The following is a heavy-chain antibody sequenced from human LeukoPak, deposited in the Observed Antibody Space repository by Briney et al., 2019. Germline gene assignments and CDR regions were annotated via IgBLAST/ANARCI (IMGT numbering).Heavy chain of an antibody. Sequence: ASVKVSCKASGYTFTGYYMHWVRQAPGQGPEWMGWINPNSGGTNYAQKFLGRVTMTRDTSISTAYMELSRLRSDDTAVYYCARDHVDTSGYDPYFDYWGQGTLVTVSS. D-gene: IGHD5-12*01. J-gene: IGHJ4*02. CDR3: ARDHVDTSGYDPYFDY. V-gene: IGHV1-2*02. CDR1: GYTFTGYY. CDR2: INPNSGGT.